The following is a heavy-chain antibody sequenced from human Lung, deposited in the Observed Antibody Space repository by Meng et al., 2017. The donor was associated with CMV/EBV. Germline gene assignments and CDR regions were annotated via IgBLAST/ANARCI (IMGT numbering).Heavy chain of an antibody. CDR1: GFTFSSYA. J-gene: IGHJ6*02. V-gene: IGHV3-23*03. Sequence: GGSXRLXCAASGFTFSSYAMSWVRQAPGKGLEWVSVIYSGGSSTYYADTVKGRFTISRDNSKNTLYLQMNSLRAEDTAVYYCVRDRIAYGLDVWGQGTTVTVSS. CDR3: VRDRIAYGLDV. CDR2: IYSGGSST. D-gene: IGHD2-15*01.